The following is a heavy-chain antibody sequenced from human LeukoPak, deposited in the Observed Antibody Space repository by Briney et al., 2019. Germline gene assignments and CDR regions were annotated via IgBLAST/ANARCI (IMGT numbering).Heavy chain of an antibody. CDR3: ARDQNYPHQGPPFDY. CDR2: ISGSGGST. Sequence: GGSLRLSCAASGFTFSSYAMSWVRQAPGKGLEWVSAISGSGGSTYYADSVKGRFTISRDNSKNTLYLQMNSLRAEDTAVYYCARDQNYPHQGPPFDYWGQGTLVTVSS. J-gene: IGHJ4*02. V-gene: IGHV3-23*01. CDR1: GFTFSSYA. D-gene: IGHD5-24*01.